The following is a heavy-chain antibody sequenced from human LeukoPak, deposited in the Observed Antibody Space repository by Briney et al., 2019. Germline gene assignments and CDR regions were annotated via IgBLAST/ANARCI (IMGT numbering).Heavy chain of an antibody. V-gene: IGHV1-2*02. J-gene: IGHJ4*02. CDR3: ARVAQLGPRTATGY. CDR2: INPNSGGT. Sequence: ASVKVSCKASGYTFTGHYMHWVRQAPGQGLEWMGWINPNSGGTNYAQKFQGRVTMTRDTSISTAYMELSRLRSDDTAVYYCARVAQLGPRTATGYWGQGTLVTVSS. D-gene: IGHD1-1*01. CDR1: GYTFTGHY.